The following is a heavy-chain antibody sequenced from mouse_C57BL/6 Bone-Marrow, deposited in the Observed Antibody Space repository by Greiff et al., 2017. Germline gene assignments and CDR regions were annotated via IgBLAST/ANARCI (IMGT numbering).Heavy chain of an antibody. Sequence: EVNLVESGGGLVKPGGSLKLSCAASGFTFSAYGMHWVRPAPEKGLEWVAYISSGSSTINYAYTVKGLFTIARDNAKNTLFLQMTSLRSEDTAMYYCAMRQDLIYWYCDVWGTVTTVTVSS. CDR3: AMRQDLIYWYCDV. V-gene: IGHV5-17*01. CDR1: GFTFSAYG. J-gene: IGHJ1*03. D-gene: IGHD3-2*01. CDR2: ISSGSSTI.